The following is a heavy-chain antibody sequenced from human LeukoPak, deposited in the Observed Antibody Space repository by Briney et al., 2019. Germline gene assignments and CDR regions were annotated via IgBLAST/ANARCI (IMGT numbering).Heavy chain of an antibody. CDR1: GGSISSGSYY. CDR2: IYTSGST. V-gene: IGHV4-61*02. Sequence: PSQTLSLTCTVSGGSISSGSYYWSWIRQPAGKGLEWIGRIYTSGSTNYNPSLKSRVTISVDTSKNQFSLKLNSVTAADTAVYYCARVPPVGATTLGYYYGMDVWGQGTTVTVSS. D-gene: IGHD1-26*01. CDR3: ARVPPVGATTLGYYYGMDV. J-gene: IGHJ6*02.